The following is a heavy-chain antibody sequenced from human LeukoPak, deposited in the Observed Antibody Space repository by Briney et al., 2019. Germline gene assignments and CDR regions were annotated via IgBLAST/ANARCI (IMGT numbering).Heavy chain of an antibody. V-gene: IGHV3-7*03. J-gene: IGHJ4*02. D-gene: IGHD6-19*01. CDR2: IKQDETEK. CDR1: GFTFSNFW. CDR3: ARDRYSSGWYPGY. Sequence: PGGSLRLSCTASGFTFSNFWMGWVRQAPGKGLEWVANIKQDETEKFYLGSVKGRFTISRDNAKNSLYLQMNSLRVEDTALYYCARDRYSSGWYPGYWGQGTLVTVSS.